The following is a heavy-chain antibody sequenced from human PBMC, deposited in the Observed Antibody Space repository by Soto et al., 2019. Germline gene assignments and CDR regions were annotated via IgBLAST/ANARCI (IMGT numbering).Heavy chain of an antibody. CDR3: ARGRYGDY. D-gene: IGHD1-1*01. V-gene: IGHV1-18*01. J-gene: IGHJ4*02. CDR2: ISAHNGNT. Sequence: QVHLVQSGAEVKKPGASVKVSCKGSGYGFTTYGITWVRQAPGQGLEWMAWISAHNGNTNYAQTLQGRVTVTRDTSTSTAYMELRSLRSADTAVYYCARGRYGDYWGQGALVTVSS. CDR1: GYGFTTYG.